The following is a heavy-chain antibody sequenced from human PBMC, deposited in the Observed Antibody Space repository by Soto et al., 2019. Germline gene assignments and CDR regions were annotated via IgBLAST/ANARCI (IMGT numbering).Heavy chain of an antibody. D-gene: IGHD3-3*01. V-gene: IGHV3-7*03. J-gene: IGHJ4*02. CDR1: GFSFGSYW. Sequence: EVQLVESGGGLVQPGGSLRLSCAVSGFSFGSYWMSWVRQAPGKGLEWLASIKHDGSERYYLDSVKGRFTISRDNAKDSLFLQLNSLRGEDTAFYYCARDVGPITIFGEALSGYFDFWGQGTLVTVSS. CDR3: ARDVGPITIFGEALSGYFDF. CDR2: IKHDGSER.